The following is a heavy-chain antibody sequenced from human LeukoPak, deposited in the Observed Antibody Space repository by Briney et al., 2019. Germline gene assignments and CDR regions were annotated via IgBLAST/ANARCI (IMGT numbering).Heavy chain of an antibody. Sequence: GGSLRLSCAASGFTVSSNYMSWVRQAPGKGLEWVSVIYSGGSTYYADSVKGRFTISRDNSKNTLYLQMNSLRAEDTAVYYCARGQITIFGPSYFDYWGQGTPVTVSS. J-gene: IGHJ4*02. D-gene: IGHD3-3*01. CDR2: IYSGGST. CDR3: ARGQITIFGPSYFDY. CDR1: GFTVSSNY. V-gene: IGHV3-53*01.